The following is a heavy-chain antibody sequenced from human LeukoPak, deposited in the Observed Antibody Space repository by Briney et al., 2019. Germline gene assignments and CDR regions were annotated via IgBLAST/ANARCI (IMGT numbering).Heavy chain of an antibody. Sequence: SETLSLTCTVSGGSISGQYWSWIRQPPGKGLEWIGYIYYSGSTNYNPSLKSRVTISVDTSKNQFSLKLSSVTAADTAVYYCARLDDSSGLVVDYWGQGTLVTVSS. CDR2: IYYSGST. CDR3: ARLDDSSGLVVDY. J-gene: IGHJ4*02. D-gene: IGHD3-22*01. V-gene: IGHV4-59*08. CDR1: GGSISGQY.